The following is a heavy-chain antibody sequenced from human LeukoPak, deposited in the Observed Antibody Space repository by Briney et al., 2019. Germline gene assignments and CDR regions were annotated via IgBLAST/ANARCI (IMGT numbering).Heavy chain of an antibody. J-gene: IGHJ4*02. V-gene: IGHV3-30*04. CDR2: ISYDGSNK. CDR3: ARDMRITMIVVVTYYFDY. CDR1: GFTFSSYA. Sequence: GGSLRLSCAASGFTFSSYAMHWVRQAPGKGLEWVAVISYDGSNKYYADSVKGRFTISRDNSKNTLYLQMNSLRAEDTAVYYCARDMRITMIVVVTYYFDYWGQGTLVTVSS. D-gene: IGHD3-22*01.